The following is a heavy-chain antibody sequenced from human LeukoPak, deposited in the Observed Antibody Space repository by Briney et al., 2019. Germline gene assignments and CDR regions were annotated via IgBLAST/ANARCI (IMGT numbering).Heavy chain of an antibody. CDR1: GFTFSSYA. D-gene: IGHD7-27*01. V-gene: IGHV3-23*01. Sequence: GGSLRLSCAASGFTFSSYAMNWVRQAPGKGLEWLSTISDIGGNTYYADSVKGRFTISRDNSRNTLYLQMNSLRVEDTAVYFCAKTPKTGSFDYWGQGTRVTVSS. J-gene: IGHJ4*02. CDR3: AKTPKTGSFDY. CDR2: ISDIGGNT.